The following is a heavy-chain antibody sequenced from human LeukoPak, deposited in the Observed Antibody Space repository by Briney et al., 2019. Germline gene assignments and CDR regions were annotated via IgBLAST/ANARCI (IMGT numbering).Heavy chain of an antibody. CDR1: GFTFSSYW. Sequence: GGSLRLSCAASGFTFSSYWMSWVRQAPGKGLEWVSVIYSGGSTYYADSVKGRFTISRDNSKNTLYLQMNSLRAEDTAVYYCARSRITMVRGERYNWFDPWGQGTLVTVSS. D-gene: IGHD3-10*01. V-gene: IGHV3-66*01. J-gene: IGHJ5*02. CDR3: ARSRITMVRGERYNWFDP. CDR2: IYSGGST.